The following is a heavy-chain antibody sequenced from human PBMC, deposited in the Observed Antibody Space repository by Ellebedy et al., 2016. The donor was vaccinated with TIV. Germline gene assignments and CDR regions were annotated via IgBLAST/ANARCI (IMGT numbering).Heavy chain of an antibody. D-gene: IGHD6-19*01. CDR3: ARGPGYSSGWYVY. V-gene: IGHV4-39*07. CDR2: INHSGST. Sequence: SETLSLXCTVSGGSVSSGSYYWSWIRQPPGKGLEWIGEINHSGSTNYNPSLKSRVTISVDTSKNQFSLKLSSVTAADTAVYYCARGPGYSSGWYVYWGQGTLVTVSS. J-gene: IGHJ4*02. CDR1: GGSVSSGSYY.